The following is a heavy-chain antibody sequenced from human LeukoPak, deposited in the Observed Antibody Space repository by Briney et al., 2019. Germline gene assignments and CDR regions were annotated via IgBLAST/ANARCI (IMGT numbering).Heavy chain of an antibody. J-gene: IGHJ4*02. V-gene: IGHV3-21*01. CDR1: GFTFSSYS. Sequence: GGSLGLSCAASGFTFSSYSMNWVRQAPGKGLQWVSSISSSGAYIFYADSVQGRFTISRDNAKNSLNLQMNSLRAEDTAVYYCTRDGESSGWYSACWGQGTLVTVSS. D-gene: IGHD6-19*01. CDR3: TRDGESSGWYSAC. CDR2: ISSSGAYI.